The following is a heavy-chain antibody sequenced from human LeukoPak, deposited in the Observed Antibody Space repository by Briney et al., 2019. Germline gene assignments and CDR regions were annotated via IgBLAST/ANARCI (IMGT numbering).Heavy chain of an antibody. CDR2: IIPIFGTA. CDR1: GGTFSSYA. V-gene: IGHV1-69*13. D-gene: IGHD6-13*01. CDR3: ARGTTGSSWFGNMDY. Sequence: ASVKVSCKASGGTFSSYAISWVRQAPGQGLEWMGGIIPIFGTANYAQKFQGRVTITADESTSTAYMELSSLRSEDTAVYYCARGTTGSSWFGNMDYWGQGTLVTVSS. J-gene: IGHJ4*02.